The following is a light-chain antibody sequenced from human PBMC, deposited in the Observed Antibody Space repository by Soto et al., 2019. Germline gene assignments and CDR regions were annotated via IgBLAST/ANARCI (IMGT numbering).Light chain of an antibody. V-gene: IGKV3-20*01. CDR1: QTVSSTH. Sequence: EIVLKQAPGTLSLSPGERATLSCRDRQTVSSTHLAWYQQKPGQAPRLLIYDVSSRATGIPYRFSGSGSGTDCTLTISIREPEHLAVYYCQQYGTSPWTFGQGTKVEIK. CDR3: QQYGTSPWT. J-gene: IGKJ1*01. CDR2: DVS.